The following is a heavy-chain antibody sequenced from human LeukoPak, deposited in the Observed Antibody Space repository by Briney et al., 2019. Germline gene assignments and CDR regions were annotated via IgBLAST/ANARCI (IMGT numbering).Heavy chain of an antibody. J-gene: IGHJ4*02. V-gene: IGHV3-21*01. CDR1: GFTLSSYS. D-gene: IGHD2-15*01. Sequence: PGGSLRLSCAASGFTLSSYSMNSLREAPGKGLEWVSFICSDSHYIYYADSVKGRFTISRDSAKNSLYLQMNSLGAEYTAVYYCARNFGYCSGASCNYYFDYWGQGTLVTVSS. CDR3: ARNFGYCSGASCNYYFDY. CDR2: ICSDSHYI.